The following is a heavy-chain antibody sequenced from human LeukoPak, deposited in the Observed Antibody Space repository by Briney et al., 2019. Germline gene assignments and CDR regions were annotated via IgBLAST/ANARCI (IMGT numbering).Heavy chain of an antibody. V-gene: IGHV4-59*01. D-gene: IGHD3-3*01. J-gene: IGHJ4*02. Sequence: KPSETLSLTCTVSGGSISSYYWSWIRQPPGKGLEWIGYIYYSGSTNYNPSLKSRVTISVDTSKNQFSLKPSSVTAADTAVYYCARAEGGVAHTYWGQGTLVTVSS. CDR1: GGSISSYY. CDR3: ARAEGGVAHTY. CDR2: IYYSGST.